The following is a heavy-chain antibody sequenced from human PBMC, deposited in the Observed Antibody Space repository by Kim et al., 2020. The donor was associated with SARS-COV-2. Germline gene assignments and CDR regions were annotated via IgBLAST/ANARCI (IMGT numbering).Heavy chain of an antibody. CDR1: GGTFGNYG. J-gene: IGHJ6*02. Sequence: SVKVSCKTSGGTFGNYGFNWVRLAPGQGLEWMGGIIPVSDTREYAQKFQGRLTFTADGSTSTAYMELTTLKSDDTAVYYCARARTGSLYYYFGMDVWGPGTTVTVSS. CDR3: ARARTGSLYYYFGMDV. D-gene: IGHD1-1*01. CDR2: IIPVSDTR. V-gene: IGHV1-69*13.